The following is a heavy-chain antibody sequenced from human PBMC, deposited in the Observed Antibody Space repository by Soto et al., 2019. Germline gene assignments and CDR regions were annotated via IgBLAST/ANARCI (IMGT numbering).Heavy chain of an antibody. D-gene: IGHD2-21*01. CDR1: GFTFTYSL. J-gene: IGHJ4*02. V-gene: IGHV3-23*01. CDR3: AKDQRLPRGDFTKNY. CDR2: TSTGGST. Sequence: GGSLILSCAASGFTFTYSLMHWVRQTPGNGLVWVSRTSTGGSTYYADSVKGRFTISRDNSKNTLYLQMNSLRAEDTAVYYCAKDQRLPRGDFTKNYWGQGTLVTVSS.